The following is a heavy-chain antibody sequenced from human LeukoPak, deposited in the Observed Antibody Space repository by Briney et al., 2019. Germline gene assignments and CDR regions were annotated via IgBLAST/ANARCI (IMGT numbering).Heavy chain of an antibody. J-gene: IGHJ5*02. CDR1: GFTFSSYA. CDR3: APARYCSGGSWPRFCWFDP. D-gene: IGHD2-15*01. CDR2: ISGSGGST. Sequence: GGSLRLSCAASGFTFSSYAMSWVRQAPGKGLEWVSAISGSGGSTYYADSVKGRFTISRDNSKNTLYLQMNSLRAEDTAVYYCAPARYCSGGSWPRFCWFDPWGQGTLVTVSS. V-gene: IGHV3-23*01.